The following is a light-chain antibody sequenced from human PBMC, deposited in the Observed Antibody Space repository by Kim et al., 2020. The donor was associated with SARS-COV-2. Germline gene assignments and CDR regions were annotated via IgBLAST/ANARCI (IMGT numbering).Light chain of an antibody. CDR3: GAWDHRLSAVV. J-gene: IGLJ3*02. CDR2: DND. CDR1: SFNIANIY. Sequence: QSVLTQPPSVSAAPGEKVTISCSGGSFNIANIYASWYQVLPATAPKLLIYDNDKRASGISDRFSGSKSGTSAILDITGLQTGDEADYFCGAWDHRLSAVVFGAGTQLTVL. V-gene: IGLV1-51*01.